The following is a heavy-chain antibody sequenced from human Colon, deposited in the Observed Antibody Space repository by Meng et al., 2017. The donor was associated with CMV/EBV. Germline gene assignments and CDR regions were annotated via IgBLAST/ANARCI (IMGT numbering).Heavy chain of an antibody. J-gene: IGHJ4*02. CDR3: GRDYFGWEIDY. CDR1: GFTFSDYW. CDR2: ISVDGSST. Sequence: GESLKISCAASGFTFSDYWMHWVRHAPGKGLVWVARISVDGSSTTYANSVKGRFTISRDNAKNTLYLHMNSLGAEDTAVYFCGRDYFGWEIDYWGQGTLVTVSS. D-gene: IGHD3-10*01. V-gene: IGHV3-74*03.